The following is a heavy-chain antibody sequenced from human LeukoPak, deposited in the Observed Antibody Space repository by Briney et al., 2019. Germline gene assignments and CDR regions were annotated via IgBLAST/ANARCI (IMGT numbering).Heavy chain of an antibody. CDR2: IGGSGANT. V-gene: IGHV3-23*01. CDR3: ARDLGYSYGESKINDY. J-gene: IGHJ4*02. CDR1: GFTFSSYA. D-gene: IGHD5-18*01. Sequence: GGSLRLSCAPSGFTFSSYAMNWVRQAPGRGLEWVSTIGGSGANTYYADSVKGRFTISRDNSKNTLYLQMNSLRAEDTAVYYCARDLGYSYGESKINDYWGQGTLVTVSS.